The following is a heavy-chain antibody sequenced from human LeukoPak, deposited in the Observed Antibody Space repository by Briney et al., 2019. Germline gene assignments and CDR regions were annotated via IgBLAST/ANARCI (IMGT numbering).Heavy chain of an antibody. CDR2: INVRGGTT. J-gene: IGHJ4*02. Sequence: GGSLRLSCAASGFTFSSYAMSWVRQAPGRGLEWVSTINVRGGTTYYADSVKGRFTISRDNSRNTLYLQMDSLRAEDTAVYYCANPYLYCSSSDCQFWGQGTLVTVSS. V-gene: IGHV3-23*01. D-gene: IGHD2-2*01. CDR3: ANPYLYCSSSDCQF. CDR1: GFTFSSYA.